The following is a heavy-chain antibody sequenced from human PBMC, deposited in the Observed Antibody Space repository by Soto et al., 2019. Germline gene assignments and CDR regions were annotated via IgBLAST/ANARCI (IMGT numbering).Heavy chain of an antibody. D-gene: IGHD1-26*01. Sequence: EVQLLESGGGLVQPGGSLRLSCAASGFTFSSYAMRWVRQAPGKGLEWVSAISGSGGSMYYADSVKGRFTISRDNSKNTLYLQMNSLRAEDTAVYYCARRGSGSYYDYWGQETLVTVSS. CDR1: GFTFSSYA. CDR3: ARRGSGSYYDY. J-gene: IGHJ4*02. V-gene: IGHV3-23*01. CDR2: ISGSGGSM.